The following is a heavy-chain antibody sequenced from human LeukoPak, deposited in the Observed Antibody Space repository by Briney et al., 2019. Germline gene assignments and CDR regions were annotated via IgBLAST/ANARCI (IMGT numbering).Heavy chain of an antibody. J-gene: IGHJ4*02. CDR2: IYTSGRI. V-gene: IGHV4-61*02. CDR1: GGSINRGSYY. D-gene: IGHD5-12*01. Sequence: SETLSLTCTVSGGSINRGSYYWSWIRQPAGKGLEWIGRIYTSGRIDYNPSLKSRVTISVDTSKNQVSLKLDSVTAADTAVYYCAREEYGGYDSYFDYWGQGTLLTVSS. CDR3: AREEYGGYDSYFDY.